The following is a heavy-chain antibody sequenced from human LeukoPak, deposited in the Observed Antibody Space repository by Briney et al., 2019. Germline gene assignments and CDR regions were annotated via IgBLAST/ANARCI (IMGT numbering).Heavy chain of an antibody. V-gene: IGHV3-30*03. CDR2: ISYDGTYK. J-gene: IGHJ4*02. Sequence: GGSLRLSCGASGFTFSSYGMGWVRQAPGKGLEWVAVISYDGTYKYFADSATARFIISRDNSKNTLYLQITPLRTADTAVYYCARVELYASVSFGSLYSCGQGALFSVSS. D-gene: IGHD2-8*01. CDR1: GFTFSSYG. CDR3: ARVELYASVSFGSLYS.